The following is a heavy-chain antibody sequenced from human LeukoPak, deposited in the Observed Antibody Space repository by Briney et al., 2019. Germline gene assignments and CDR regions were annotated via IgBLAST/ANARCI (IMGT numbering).Heavy chain of an antibody. Sequence: GGSLRLSCAASGFTFSSYGMHWVRQAPGKGLEWVAVISYDGSNKYYADSVKGRFTISRDNSQNTLYLQMNSLRAEDTAVYYCAKDPRGIYYYYYYMDVWGKGTTVTVSS. D-gene: IGHD3-16*01. J-gene: IGHJ6*03. V-gene: IGHV3-30*18. CDR2: ISYDGSNK. CDR3: AKDPRGIYYYYYYMDV. CDR1: GFTFSSYG.